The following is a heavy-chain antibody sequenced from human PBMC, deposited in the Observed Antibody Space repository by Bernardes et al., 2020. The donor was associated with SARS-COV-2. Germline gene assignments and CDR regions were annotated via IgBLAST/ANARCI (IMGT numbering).Heavy chain of an antibody. V-gene: IGHV3-74*01. J-gene: IGHJ6*02. Sequence: GGSLRLSCEVSGFKFRIYWMHWVRQIPGKGLEWVARINRDGTMTSYGDSLTGRFTISRENAKNSLFLQMKSLRPEDTAVYYCARATYLDYSTEAGMDDWGQGTTVSVS. CDR3: ARATYLDYSTEAGMDD. CDR2: INRDGTMT. CDR1: GFKFRIYW. D-gene: IGHD3-9*01.